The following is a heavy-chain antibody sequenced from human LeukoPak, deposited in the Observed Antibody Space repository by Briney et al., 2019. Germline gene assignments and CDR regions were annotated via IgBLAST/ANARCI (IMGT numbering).Heavy chain of an antibody. CDR1: GGSISSNSHY. Sequence: SETLSLTCAVSGGSISSNSHYWGWIRQPPGKGLGWVGGIYSSGTTYCNPSLRSLHTISADTYTNLFSLKLGSVAVAATAVYLCARGSDFQGSKRALGHYWGQGTLVTVSS. CDR3: ARGSDFQGSKRALGHY. V-gene: IGHV4-39*01. D-gene: IGHD3/OR15-3a*01. CDR2: IYSSGTT. J-gene: IGHJ4*02.